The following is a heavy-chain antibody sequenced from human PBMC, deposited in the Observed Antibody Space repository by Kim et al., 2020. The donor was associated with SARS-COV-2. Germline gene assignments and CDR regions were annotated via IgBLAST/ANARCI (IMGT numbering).Heavy chain of an antibody. CDR3: ARRNPASHSDY. CDR1: GFTFSSYG. V-gene: IGHV3-23*01. CDR2: ISASGDRT. J-gene: IGHJ4*02. Sequence: GGSLRLSCAGSGFTFSSYGMTWVRQAPEKGLEWVSAISASGDRTYYADSLKGRFTISRDNSKNTLYLQLFALSAADTAVYYCARRNPASHSDYRGQGT.